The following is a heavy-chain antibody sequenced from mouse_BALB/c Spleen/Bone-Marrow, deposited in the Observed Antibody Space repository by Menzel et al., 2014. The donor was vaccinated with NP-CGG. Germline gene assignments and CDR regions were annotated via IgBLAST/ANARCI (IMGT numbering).Heavy chain of an antibody. D-gene: IGHD1-2*01. CDR1: GFTFSDYY. Sequence: EVMLVESGGGLVQPGGSLKLSCATSGFTFSDYYMYWVRQTPEKRLEWVAYISNGGGSTYYPDTVKGRFTISRDNAKNTLYLQMSRLKSEDTAMYYCARQGVRLRLPMDHWGQGTSVTVSS. J-gene: IGHJ4*01. V-gene: IGHV5-12*02. CDR2: ISNGGGST. CDR3: ARQGVRLRLPMDH.